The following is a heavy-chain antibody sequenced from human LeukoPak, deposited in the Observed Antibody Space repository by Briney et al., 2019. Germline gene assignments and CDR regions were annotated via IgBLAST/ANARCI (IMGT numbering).Heavy chain of an antibody. CDR3: ARGGTVLRPNSPYDY. Sequence: ASVKVSCKASRYTFTSYYMHWVRQAPGQGLEWMGIINPSGGSTSYAQKFQGRVTMTRDTSTSTVYMELSSLRSEDTAVYYCARGGTVLRPNSPYDYWGQGTLVTVPS. D-gene: IGHD4-17*01. J-gene: IGHJ4*02. V-gene: IGHV1-46*01. CDR1: RYTFTSYY. CDR2: INPSGGST.